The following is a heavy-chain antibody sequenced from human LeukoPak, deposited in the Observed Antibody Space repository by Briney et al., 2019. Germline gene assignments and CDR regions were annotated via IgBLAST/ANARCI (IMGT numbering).Heavy chain of an antibody. CDR3: ARSYQLLFRPQGWFDP. D-gene: IGHD2-2*01. CDR2: INHSGST. V-gene: IGHV4-34*01. Sequence: KSSETLSLTCAVYGGSFSGYYWSWIRQPPGKGLEWIGEINHSGSTNYNPSLKSRVTISVDTSKNQFSLKLSSVTAADTAVYYCARSYQLLFRPQGWFDPWGQGTLVTVSS. J-gene: IGHJ5*02. CDR1: GGSFSGYY.